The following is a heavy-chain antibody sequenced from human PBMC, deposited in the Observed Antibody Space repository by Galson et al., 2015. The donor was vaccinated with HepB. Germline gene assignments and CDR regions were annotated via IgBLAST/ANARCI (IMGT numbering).Heavy chain of an antibody. D-gene: IGHD6-13*01. V-gene: IGHV3-23*01. CDR2: ISGSGGST. CDR3: AKAQRPRSVAAAPYYFDY. J-gene: IGHJ4*02. CDR1: GFTFSSYA. Sequence: SLRLSCAASGFTFSSYAMSWVRQAPGKGLEWVSAISGSGGSTYYADSVKGRFTISRDNSKNTLYLQMNSLRAEDTAVYYCAKAQRPRSVAAAPYYFDYWGQGTLVTVSS.